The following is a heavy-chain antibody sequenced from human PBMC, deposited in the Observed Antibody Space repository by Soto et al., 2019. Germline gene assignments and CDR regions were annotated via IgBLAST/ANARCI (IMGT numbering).Heavy chain of an antibody. V-gene: IGHV4-59*01. CDR1: GGSISGYY. CDR3: ARGGITGTTSLDFDY. CDR2: IYYSGST. J-gene: IGHJ4*02. Sequence: PSETLSLTCTVSGGSISGYYGSWIRQPPGKGLEWIGYIYYSGSTNYNPSLKSRVTISVDTSKNQFSLKLSSVTAADTAVYYCARGGITGTTSLDFDYWGQGTLVTVSS. D-gene: IGHD1-7*01.